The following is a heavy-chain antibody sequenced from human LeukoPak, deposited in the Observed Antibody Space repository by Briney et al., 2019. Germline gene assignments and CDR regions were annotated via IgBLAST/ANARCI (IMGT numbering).Heavy chain of an antibody. J-gene: IGHJ3*02. D-gene: IGHD4-17*01. CDR1: GFTFSSYA. Sequence: GGSLRLSCAASGFTFSSYAMHWVRQAPGKGLEYVSAISSNGGSTYYANSVKGRFTISRDNSKNTLYLQMGSLRAEDMAVYYCARDGNYGDFHDDFDIWGQGTMVTVSS. V-gene: IGHV3-64*01. CDR2: ISSNGGST. CDR3: ARDGNYGDFHDDFDI.